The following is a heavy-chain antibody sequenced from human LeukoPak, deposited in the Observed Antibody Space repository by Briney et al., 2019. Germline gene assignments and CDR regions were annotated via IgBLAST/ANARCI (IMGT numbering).Heavy chain of an antibody. CDR2: INWNGGST. D-gene: IGHD3-22*01. J-gene: IGHJ4*02. V-gene: IGHV3-20*04. CDR1: GFTFDDYG. Sequence: GGSLRLSCAASGFTFDDYGMSWVRQAPGKGLEWVSGINWNGGSTGYADSVKGRFTISRDNAKNSLYLQMNSLRAEDTALYYCARGPPGSSGYYWLFDYWGQGTLVTVSS. CDR3: ARGPPGSSGYYWLFDY.